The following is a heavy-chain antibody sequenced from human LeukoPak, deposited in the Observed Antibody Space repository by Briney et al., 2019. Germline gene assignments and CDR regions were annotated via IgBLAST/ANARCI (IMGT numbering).Heavy chain of an antibody. CDR3: ARDRLGYGDYVGVDY. D-gene: IGHD4-17*01. Sequence: PSETLSLTCTVSGGSISSSSYYWGWIRQPPGKGLEWIGSIYYSGSTYYNPSLKSRVTISVDTSKNQFSLKLSSVTAADTAVYYCARDRLGYGDYVGVDYWGQGTLVTVSS. CDR1: GGSISSSSYY. J-gene: IGHJ4*02. V-gene: IGHV4-39*07. CDR2: IYYSGST.